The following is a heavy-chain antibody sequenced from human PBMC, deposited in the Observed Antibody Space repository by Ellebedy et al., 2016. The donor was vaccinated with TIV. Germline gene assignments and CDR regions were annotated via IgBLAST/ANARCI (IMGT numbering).Heavy chain of an antibody. V-gene: IGHV3-23*01. D-gene: IGHD2-21*01. CDR3: AKLGGGAAFDY. Sequence: GESLKISXAASGFSFSSYSMHWVRQAPGKGLEWVSAISGSGGSTYYADSVKGRFTISRDNSKNTLYLQMNSLRAEDTAVYYCAKLGGGAAFDYWGQGTLVTVSS. CDR2: ISGSGGST. J-gene: IGHJ4*02. CDR1: GFSFSSYS.